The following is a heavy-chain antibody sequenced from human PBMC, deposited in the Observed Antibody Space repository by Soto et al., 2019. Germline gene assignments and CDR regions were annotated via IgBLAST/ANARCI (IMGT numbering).Heavy chain of an antibody. J-gene: IGHJ4*02. V-gene: IGHV1-3*01. D-gene: IGHD5-12*01. CDR1: GYTFTSYA. CDR3: ARGPQSEGYDSYFDY. Sequence: ASVKVSCKASGYTFTSYAMHWVRQAPGQRLEWMGWINAGNGNTKYSQKFQGRVTITRDTSASTAYMELSSLRSEDTAVYYCARGPQSEGYDSYFDYWGQGTLVTVSS. CDR2: INAGNGNT.